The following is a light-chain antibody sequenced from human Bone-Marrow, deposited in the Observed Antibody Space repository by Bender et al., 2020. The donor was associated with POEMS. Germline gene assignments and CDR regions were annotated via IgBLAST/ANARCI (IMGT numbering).Light chain of an antibody. J-gene: IGLJ2*01. V-gene: IGLV1-44*01. CDR3: VAWDDTLNGWV. CDR1: SSNIGTNY. Sequence: QSVLTQPPSASGTPGQRVTISCSGSSSNIGTNYVYWYQQLPGTAPKLIIYNSDQRPSGVPDRFSGSMSGTSASLAISGLHSEDEADYYCVAWDDTLNGWVFGGGTKLTVL. CDR2: NSD.